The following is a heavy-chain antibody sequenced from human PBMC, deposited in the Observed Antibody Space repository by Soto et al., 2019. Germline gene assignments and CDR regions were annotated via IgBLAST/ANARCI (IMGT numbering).Heavy chain of an antibody. CDR2: IYYSGST. J-gene: IGHJ6*02. CDR3: ARTGPYYYGQAV. V-gene: IGHV4-31*03. CDR1: GGSISSGGYY. Sequence: SETLSLTCTVSGGSISSGGYYWSWIRQHPGKGLEWIGYIYYSGSTYYNPSLKSRVTISVDTSKNQFSLKLSSVTAADTAVYYCARTGPYYYGQAVWGQGTTVTVSS.